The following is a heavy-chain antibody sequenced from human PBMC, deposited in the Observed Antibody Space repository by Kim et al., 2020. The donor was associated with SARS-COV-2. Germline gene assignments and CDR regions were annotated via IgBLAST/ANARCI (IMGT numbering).Heavy chain of an antibody. CDR1: GGSISSYY. V-gene: IGHV4-59*01. Sequence: SETLSLTCTVSGGSISSYYWSWIRQPPGKGLEWIGYIYYSGSTNYNPSLKSRVTISVDTSKNQFSLKLSSVTAADTAVYYCARGTPLLWFGGSYYGMDVWGQGTTVTVSS. J-gene: IGHJ6*02. CDR2: IYYSGST. D-gene: IGHD3-10*01. CDR3: ARGTPLLWFGGSYYGMDV.